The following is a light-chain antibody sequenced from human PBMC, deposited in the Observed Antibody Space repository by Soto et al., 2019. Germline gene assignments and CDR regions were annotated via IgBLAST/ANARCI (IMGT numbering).Light chain of an antibody. CDR1: SSDVGGYNY. V-gene: IGLV2-8*01. J-gene: IGLJ1*01. Sequence: QSALTQPPSASGSPGQSVTISCTGTSSDVGGYNYVSWYQQHPGKAPKLMIHEVTKRPSGVPDRFSGSKSGNTASLTISGLQAADEADYYCSLYTSENTYVFGTGTKLTVL. CDR2: EVT. CDR3: SLYTSENTYV.